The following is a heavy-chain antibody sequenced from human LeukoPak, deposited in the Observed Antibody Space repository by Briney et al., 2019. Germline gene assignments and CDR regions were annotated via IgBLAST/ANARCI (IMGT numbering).Heavy chain of an antibody. V-gene: IGHV3-21*01. CDR1: GFSFSSYN. Sequence: GGSLRLSCAASGFSFSSYNMNWVRQAPGKGLEWVSSITTSSIYTFYADSVKGRFTISRDNSKNTLYLQMNSLRAEDTAVYYCAKPLEAYFDWLTSFDYWGQGTLVTVSS. CDR2: ITTSSIYT. J-gene: IGHJ4*02. CDR3: AKPLEAYFDWLTSFDY. D-gene: IGHD3-9*01.